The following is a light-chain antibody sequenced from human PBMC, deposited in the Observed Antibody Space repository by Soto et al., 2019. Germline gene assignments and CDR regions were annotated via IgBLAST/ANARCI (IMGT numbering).Light chain of an antibody. CDR2: GAS. J-gene: IGKJ2*01. V-gene: IGKV3-15*01. Sequence: ETLLTQSPATLSVSPGERVTLSCRASQSVRDNLAWYQQKPGQAPRLLIYGASTRAPGIADRFSGSGFGTEFSLPISSLQSADFAVYYCQQHNDWPPSTFGQGTKLDIK. CDR1: QSVRDN. CDR3: QQHNDWPPST.